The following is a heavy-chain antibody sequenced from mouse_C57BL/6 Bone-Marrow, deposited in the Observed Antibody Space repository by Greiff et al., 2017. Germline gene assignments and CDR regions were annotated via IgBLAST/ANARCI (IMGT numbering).Heavy chain of an antibody. Sequence: VKLMESGPGLVAPSQSLSITCTVSGFSLTRSAISWVRQPPGTGLAWLGVIWTGGGTNYNSALPSRLSISKDNSKSQVFLKMNILQTDDTARYDCARKVYYGIFDYGGQGTTLTVAS. V-gene: IGHV2-9-1*01. J-gene: IGHJ2*01. D-gene: IGHD2-1*01. CDR3: ARKVYYGIFDY. CDR2: IWTGGGT. CDR1: GFSLTRSA.